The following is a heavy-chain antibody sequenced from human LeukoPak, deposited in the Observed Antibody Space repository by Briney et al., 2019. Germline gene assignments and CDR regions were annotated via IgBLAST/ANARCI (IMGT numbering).Heavy chain of an antibody. CDR2: MRYDGSNK. D-gene: IGHD2-15*01. Sequence: PGGSLRLSCAASGFTFSSYGMHWVRQAPGKGLEWVAFMRYDGSNKYYADSVKGRFTISRDNSKNTLYLQMNSLRAEDTAVYYCAKSARRYCSGGSCYYFDYWGQGTLVTVSS. CDR1: GFTFSSYG. V-gene: IGHV3-30*02. J-gene: IGHJ4*02. CDR3: AKSARRYCSGGSCYYFDY.